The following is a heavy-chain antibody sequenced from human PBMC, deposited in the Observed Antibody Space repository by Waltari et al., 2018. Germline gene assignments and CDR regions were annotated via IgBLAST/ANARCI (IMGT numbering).Heavy chain of an antibody. CDR2: IYHSGST. Sequence: QVQLQESGPGLVKPSETLSLTCTVSGYSIRSGYYWGWIRQPPGKGLEWIGSIYHSGSTYYNPSLKSRVTISVDTSKNQFSLKLSSVTAADTAVYYCARVPKGDTYYYDSSGYYYFDYWGQGTLVTVSS. D-gene: IGHD3-22*01. CDR1: GYSIRSGYY. CDR3: ARVPKGDTYYYDSSGYYYFDY. V-gene: IGHV4-38-2*02. J-gene: IGHJ4*02.